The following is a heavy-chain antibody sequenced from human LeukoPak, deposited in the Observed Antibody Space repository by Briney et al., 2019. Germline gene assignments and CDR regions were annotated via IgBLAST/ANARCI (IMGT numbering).Heavy chain of an antibody. D-gene: IGHD3-10*01. CDR1: GVSISSGGYS. Sequence: PSQTVSLICAVSGVSISSGGYSWRWIRQPPGKGLEWIGYIYYSGSTNYNPSLKSRFTISVDTSKNQFSLKLSSVTAADTAVYYCARWIMVRGVLASWFAPWGQGTLVTVSS. CDR3: ARWIMVRGVLASWFAP. CDR2: IYYSGST. J-gene: IGHJ5*02. V-gene: IGHV4-61*08.